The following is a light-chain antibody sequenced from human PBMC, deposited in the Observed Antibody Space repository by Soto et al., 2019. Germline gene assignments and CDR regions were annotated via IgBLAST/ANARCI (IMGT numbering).Light chain of an antibody. Sequence: QSALTQPASVSGSPEQSITISCTGTTSDVGGYNYVSWYQQYPGKAPKVMIYDVTNRPSGVSNRFSGAKSGSTASLTISGLQAEDEADYYCSSFTSTRTVIFGGGTKLTVL. CDR2: DVT. J-gene: IGLJ2*01. V-gene: IGLV2-14*03. CDR1: TSDVGGYNY. CDR3: SSFTSTRTVI.